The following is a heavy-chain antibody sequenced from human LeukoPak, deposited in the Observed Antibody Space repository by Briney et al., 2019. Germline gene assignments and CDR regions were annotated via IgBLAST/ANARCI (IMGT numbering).Heavy chain of an antibody. D-gene: IGHD4-17*01. CDR3: ARGGDYGDYAWFDP. J-gene: IGHJ5*02. V-gene: IGHV4-30-4*01. CDR2: IYYSGST. Sequence: SETLSLTCTVSGGSISSGDYYWSWIRQPPGKGLEWIGYIYYSGSTYYNPSLKSRVTISVDTSKNQFSLKLSSVTAADTAVYYCARGGDYGDYAWFDPWGQGTLVNVSS. CDR1: GGSISSGDYY.